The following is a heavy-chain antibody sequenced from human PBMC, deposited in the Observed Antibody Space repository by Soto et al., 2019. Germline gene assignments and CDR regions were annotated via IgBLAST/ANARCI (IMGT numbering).Heavy chain of an antibody. J-gene: IGHJ4*02. CDR1: RYNFSNYL. CDR3: TYDTLGQKDF. D-gene: IGHD3-9*01. Sequence: PAGSLRLSSAGSRYNFSNYLMHWVRHAPEKGLVWVSRFNPDGTITTYADSGKGRFTISRDNAKNTLYLQMNSLGVEDTVLYCRTYDTLGQKDFWGQGTPVTVSS. CDR2: FNPDGTIT. V-gene: IGHV3-74*01.